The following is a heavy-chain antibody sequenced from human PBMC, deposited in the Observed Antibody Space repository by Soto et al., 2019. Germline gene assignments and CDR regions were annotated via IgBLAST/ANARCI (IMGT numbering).Heavy chain of an antibody. CDR1: GFTFSSYS. D-gene: IGHD3-10*01. Sequence: GGSLRLSCAASGFTFSSYSMNWVRQAPGKGLEWVSSISSSSSYIYYADSVKGRFTISKDNAKNSLYLQMNSLRAEDTAVYYCARVPHLGDDAFDIWGQGTMVTVSS. V-gene: IGHV3-21*01. CDR2: ISSSSSYI. CDR3: ARVPHLGDDAFDI. J-gene: IGHJ3*02.